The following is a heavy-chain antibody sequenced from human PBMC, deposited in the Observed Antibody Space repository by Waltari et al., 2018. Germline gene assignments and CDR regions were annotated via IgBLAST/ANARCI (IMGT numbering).Heavy chain of an antibody. J-gene: IGHJ4*02. CDR2: ISSSSSTV. CDR3: AREYYTHFDY. V-gene: IGHV3-48*01. Sequence: EVHLVQSGGDLVQPGGSLRLSCAASGFNFSSYSMDWFRQAPGKGLEWVSYISSSSSTVYYADSVKGRFTISRDNAKNSLYLQMNSLRAEDTAVYYCAREYYTHFDYWGQGTLVTVSS. D-gene: IGHD3-10*01. CDR1: GFNFSSYS.